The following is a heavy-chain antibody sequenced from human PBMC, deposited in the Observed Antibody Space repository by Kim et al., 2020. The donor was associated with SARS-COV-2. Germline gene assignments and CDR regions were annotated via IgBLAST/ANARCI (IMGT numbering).Heavy chain of an antibody. CDR1: GGSISSSSYY. CDR3: TREAHDFWSGYYDY. Sequence: SETLSLTCTVSGGSISSSSYYWGWIRQPPGKGLEWIGSIYYSGSTYYNPSLKSRVTISVDTSKNQFSLKLSSVTAADTAVYYCTREAHDFWSGYYDYWGQGTLVTVSS. J-gene: IGHJ4*02. V-gene: IGHV4-39*07. CDR2: IYYSGST. D-gene: IGHD3-3*01.